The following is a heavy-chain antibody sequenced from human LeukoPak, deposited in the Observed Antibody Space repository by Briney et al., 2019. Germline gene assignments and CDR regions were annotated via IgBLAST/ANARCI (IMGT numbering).Heavy chain of an antibody. Sequence: GASVKVSCEASGGTFSSYAISWVRQAPGQGLEWMGGIIPIFGTANYAQKFQGRVTITADESTSTAYMELSSLRSEDTAVYYCARRDSSGSTSFDYWGQGTLVTVSS. V-gene: IGHV1-69*13. CDR3: ARRDSSGSTSFDY. D-gene: IGHD3-22*01. CDR1: GGTFSSYA. J-gene: IGHJ4*02. CDR2: IIPIFGTA.